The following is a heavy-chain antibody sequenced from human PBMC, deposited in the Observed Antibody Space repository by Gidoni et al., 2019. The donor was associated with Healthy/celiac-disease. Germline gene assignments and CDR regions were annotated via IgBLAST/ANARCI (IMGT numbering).Heavy chain of an antibody. CDR2: IWYDGSNK. CDR3: ARDYGVYYYYGMDV. V-gene: IGHV3-33*01. Sequence: QVQLVESGGGVVQPGRSLSISCSASGFTFRSYGMHWVRQAPGKGLEWVAVIWYDGSNKYYADSVKGRFTISRDNSKNTLYLQMNSLRAEDTAVYYCARDYGVYYYYGMDVWGQGTTVTVSS. J-gene: IGHJ6*02. D-gene: IGHD4-17*01. CDR1: GFTFRSYG.